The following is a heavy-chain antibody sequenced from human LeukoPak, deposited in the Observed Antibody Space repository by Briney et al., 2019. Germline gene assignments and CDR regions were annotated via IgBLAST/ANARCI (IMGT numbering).Heavy chain of an antibody. CDR1: GGSISSSSYY. D-gene: IGHD2-15*01. CDR3: ARGRYGYCSGGSCGIDYYYYMDV. CDR2: IYTSGIT. J-gene: IGHJ6*03. Sequence: KSSETLSLXCTVSGGSISSSSYYWSWIRQPAGKGLEWIGRIYTSGITNYNPSLKSRVTISVDTSKNQFSLKLSSVTAADTAVYYCARGRYGYCSGGSCGIDYYYYMDVWGKGTTVTVSS. V-gene: IGHV4-61*02.